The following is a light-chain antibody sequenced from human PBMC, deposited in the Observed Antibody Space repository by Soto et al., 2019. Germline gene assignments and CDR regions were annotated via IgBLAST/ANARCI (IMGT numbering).Light chain of an antibody. J-gene: IGKJ4*01. CDR3: QQYYSIPLT. V-gene: IGKV4-1*01. Sequence: DIVMTQSPDSLAVSLGERATINCKSSQSILSSSNNQNYLAWYQQKPGQPPKLLISWASTRESGVPDRFSGSGSGTDFTTPISSLQAEDVAVYYCQQYYSIPLTFAGGTKVEIK. CDR1: QSILSSSNNQNY. CDR2: WAS.